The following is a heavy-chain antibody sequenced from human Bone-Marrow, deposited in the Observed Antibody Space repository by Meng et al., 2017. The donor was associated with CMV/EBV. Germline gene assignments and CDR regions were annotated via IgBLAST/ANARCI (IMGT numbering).Heavy chain of an antibody. CDR2: ISSSSSYI. CDR1: GFTFSSYS. J-gene: IGHJ6*02. Sequence: GESLKISCAASGFTFSSYSMNWVRQAPGKGLEWVSSISSSSSYIYYADSVKGRSTISRDNAKNSLYLQLNSLRAGDTAVYYCARQWDYGYNSLDFWGQGTTVTASS. D-gene: IGHD1-20*01. V-gene: IGHV3-21*01. CDR3: ARQWDYGYNSLDF.